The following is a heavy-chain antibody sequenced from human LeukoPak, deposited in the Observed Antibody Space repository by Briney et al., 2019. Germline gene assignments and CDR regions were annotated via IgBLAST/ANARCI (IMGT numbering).Heavy chain of an antibody. Sequence: SETLSLTCTVSGGSISSYYRSWIRQPPGKGLEWIGYIYYSGSTNYNPSLKSRVTISVDTSKNQFSLKLSSVTAADTAVYYCARSYYDFWSGYLPNPTSWFDPWGQGTLVTVSS. CDR3: ARSYYDFWSGYLPNPTSWFDP. V-gene: IGHV4-59*08. D-gene: IGHD3-3*01. CDR2: IYYSGST. J-gene: IGHJ5*02. CDR1: GGSISSYY.